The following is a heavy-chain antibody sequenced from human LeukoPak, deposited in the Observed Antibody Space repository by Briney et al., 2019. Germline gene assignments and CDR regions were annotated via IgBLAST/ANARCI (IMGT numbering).Heavy chain of an antibody. CDR2: ISSSSSYI. J-gene: IGHJ4*02. Sequence: GGSRRLSCAASGFTFSSYSMNWVRQAPGKGLEWVSSISSSSSYIYYADSVKGRFTISRDNAKNSLYLQMNSLRAEDTAVYYCACYYGSGSYYGAWGQGTLVTVSS. V-gene: IGHV3-21*01. CDR1: GFTFSSYS. CDR3: ACYYGSGSYYGA. D-gene: IGHD3-10*01.